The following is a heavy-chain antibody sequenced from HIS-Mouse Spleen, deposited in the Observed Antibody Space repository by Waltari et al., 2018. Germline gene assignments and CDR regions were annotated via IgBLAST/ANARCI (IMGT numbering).Heavy chain of an antibody. J-gene: IGHJ4*02. V-gene: IGHV3-15*01. CDR1: GGSLSSSSYS. CDR3: TTDNVQYSSSWRDFDY. Sequence: LQLQESGPGLVKPSETLSLTCTVSGGSLSSSSYSWGWVRQAPGKGLEWVGRIKSKTDGGTTDYAAPVKGRFTISRDDSKNTLYLQMNSLKTEDTAVYYCTTDNVQYSSSWRDFDYWGQGTLVTVSS. CDR2: IKSKTDGGTT. D-gene: IGHD6-13*01.